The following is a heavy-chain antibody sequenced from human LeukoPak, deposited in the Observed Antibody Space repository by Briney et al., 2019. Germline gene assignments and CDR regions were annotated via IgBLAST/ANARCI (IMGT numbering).Heavy chain of an antibody. Sequence: GGSLRLSCAGSGFTFSSHWMSWVRQAPGKGLQWVASINQDGSEKHYVDSVRGRFTISRDNAENSLYLQMNSMRAEDTAVYYCARLLGMVTTYDIWGQGTMVTVSS. D-gene: IGHD5-24*01. J-gene: IGHJ3*02. CDR3: ARLLGMVTTYDI. V-gene: IGHV3-7*04. CDR2: INQDGSEK. CDR1: GFTFSSHW.